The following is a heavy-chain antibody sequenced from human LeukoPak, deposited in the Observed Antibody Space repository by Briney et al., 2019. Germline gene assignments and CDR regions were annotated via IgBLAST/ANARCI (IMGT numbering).Heavy chain of an antibody. Sequence: ASVKVSCKASGYTFTGYYMHWVRQAPGQGLEWMGWINPNSGGTNYAQKFQGRVTMTRDTSISTAYMELSRLRSDDTAVYYCARDLVVGATIFDYWGQGTLVTVSS. CDR3: ARDLVVGATIFDY. CDR2: INPNSGGT. D-gene: IGHD1-26*01. J-gene: IGHJ4*02. V-gene: IGHV1-2*02. CDR1: GYTFTGYY.